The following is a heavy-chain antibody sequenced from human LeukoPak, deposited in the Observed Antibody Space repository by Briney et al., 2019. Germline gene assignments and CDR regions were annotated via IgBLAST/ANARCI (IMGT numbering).Heavy chain of an antibody. J-gene: IGHJ6*03. Sequence: GASVKVSCKASGYTFTSYGISWVQQAPGQGLEWMGWISAYNGNTNYAQKLQGRVTMTTDTSTSTAYMELRSLRSDDTAVYYCAREGLRSIAARRGTRDYMDVWGKGTTVIVSS. CDR1: GYTFTSYG. V-gene: IGHV1-18*01. D-gene: IGHD6-6*01. CDR3: AREGLRSIAARRGTRDYMDV. CDR2: ISAYNGNT.